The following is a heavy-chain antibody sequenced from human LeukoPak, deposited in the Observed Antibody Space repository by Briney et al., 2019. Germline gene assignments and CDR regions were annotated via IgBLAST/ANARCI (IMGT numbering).Heavy chain of an antibody. CDR1: GGSISSSSYY. CDR2: IYYSGST. CDR3: ARSGPTPNYDYIWGSNTDGEDYYFDY. V-gene: IGHV4-39*01. D-gene: IGHD3-16*01. Sequence: PSETLSLTCTVSGGSISSSSYYWGWIRQPPGKGLEWIGSIYYSGSTYYNPSLKSRVTISVDTSKNQFSLKLSSVTAADTAVYYCARSGPTPNYDYIWGSNTDGEDYYFDYWGQGTLVTVSS. J-gene: IGHJ4*02.